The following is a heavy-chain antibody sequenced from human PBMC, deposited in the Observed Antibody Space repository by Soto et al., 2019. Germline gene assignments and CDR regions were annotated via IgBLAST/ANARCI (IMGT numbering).Heavy chain of an antibody. Sequence: SVKVSCKASGGTFSSYAISWLRQAPGQGLEWMGGIIPIFGTANYAQKFQGRVTITADESTSTAYMELSSLRSEDTAVYYCARDYCSGGSCYYSDAFDIWGQGTMVTVSS. D-gene: IGHD2-15*01. CDR1: GGTFSSYA. J-gene: IGHJ3*02. CDR2: IIPIFGTA. CDR3: ARDYCSGGSCYYSDAFDI. V-gene: IGHV1-69*13.